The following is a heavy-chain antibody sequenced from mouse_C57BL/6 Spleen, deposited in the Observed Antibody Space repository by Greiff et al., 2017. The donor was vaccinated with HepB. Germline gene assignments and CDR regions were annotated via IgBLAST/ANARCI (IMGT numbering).Heavy chain of an antibody. CDR2: ISSGGSYT. J-gene: IGHJ3*01. CDR3: ARHYGSSLFAY. V-gene: IGHV5-6*01. CDR1: GFTFSSYG. D-gene: IGHD1-1*01. Sequence: EVKLQESGGDLVKPGGSLKLSCAASGFTFSSYGMSWVRQTPDKRLEWVATISSGGSYTYYPDNVKGRFTISRDNAKNTLYLQMSSLKSEDTAMYYCARHYGSSLFAYWGQGTLVTVSA.